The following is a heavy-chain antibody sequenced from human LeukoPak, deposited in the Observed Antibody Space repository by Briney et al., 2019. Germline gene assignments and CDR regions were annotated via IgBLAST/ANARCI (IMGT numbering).Heavy chain of an antibody. V-gene: IGHV4-39*07. CDR3: ARFRGSYSSYFDY. Sequence: PSETLSLTCTVSGGSIRSFYWTWIRQPPGKGLEWIGSIYYSGSTYYNPSLKSRVTISVDTSKNQFSLKLSSVTAADTAVYYCARFRGSYSSYFDYWGQGTLVTVSS. CDR1: GGSIRSFY. J-gene: IGHJ4*02. D-gene: IGHD1-26*01. CDR2: IYYSGST.